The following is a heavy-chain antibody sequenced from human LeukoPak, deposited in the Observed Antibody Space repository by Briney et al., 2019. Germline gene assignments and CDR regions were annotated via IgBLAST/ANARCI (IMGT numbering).Heavy chain of an antibody. D-gene: IGHD6-19*01. CDR1: GFTFSSYG. CDR3: ANGLAVADLFDY. J-gene: IGHJ4*02. CDR2: IRYDGSNK. Sequence: GGSLRLSCAASGFTFSSYGMHWVRQAPGKGLEWVAFIRYDGSNKYYADSVKGRFTISRDNSKNTLYLQMNSLRAEDTAVYYCANGLAVADLFDYWGQGTLVTVSS. V-gene: IGHV3-30*02.